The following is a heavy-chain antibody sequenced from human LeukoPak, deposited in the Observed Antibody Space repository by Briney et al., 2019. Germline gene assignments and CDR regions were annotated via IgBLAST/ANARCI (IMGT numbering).Heavy chain of an antibody. D-gene: IGHD3-10*01. CDR3: AKGSSSGIFSVCDY. CDR1: GFTFSSYA. V-gene: IGHV3-23*01. Sequence: GGSLRLSCAASGFTFSSYAMSWVRQAPGKGLEWVSGISGSGGNTYYADSVKGRFTISRDNSKNTLYLQMNSLRAEDTAVYYCAKGSSSGIFSVCDYGGQRALVPVSS. J-gene: IGHJ4*02. CDR2: ISGSGGNT.